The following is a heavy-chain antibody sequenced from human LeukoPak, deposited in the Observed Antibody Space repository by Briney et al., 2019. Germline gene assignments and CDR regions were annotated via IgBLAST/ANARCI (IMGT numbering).Heavy chain of an antibody. D-gene: IGHD1-1*01. V-gene: IGHV6-1*01. CDR2: TYYRSKWYN. CDR3: TRSPNWNDPYYYYYYMDV. J-gene: IGHJ6*03. Sequence: SQTLSLTCAISGDSVSSNSAAWNWIRQSPSRGLEWLGRTYYRSKWYNDYAVSVKSRITINPDTSKNQFSLQLNSVTPEDTAVYYCTRSPNWNDPYYYYYYMDVWGKGTTVTVSS. CDR1: GDSVSSNSAA.